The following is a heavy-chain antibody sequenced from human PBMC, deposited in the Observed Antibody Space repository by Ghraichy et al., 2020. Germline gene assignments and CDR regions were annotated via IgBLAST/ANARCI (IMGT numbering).Heavy chain of an antibody. V-gene: IGHV3-23*01. Sequence: GGPLRLSCAASGFTFRSYDMSWVRQAPGKGLEWVSGISSSGSRTYYTDSVKGRFTISRDNSKNTLYLQVNSLRAEDTAVYYCAKAGAVARYYYYAMDVWGQGTTVTVSS. D-gene: IGHD4-23*01. J-gene: IGHJ6*02. CDR1: GFTFRSYD. CDR2: ISSSGSRT. CDR3: AKAGAVARYYYYAMDV.